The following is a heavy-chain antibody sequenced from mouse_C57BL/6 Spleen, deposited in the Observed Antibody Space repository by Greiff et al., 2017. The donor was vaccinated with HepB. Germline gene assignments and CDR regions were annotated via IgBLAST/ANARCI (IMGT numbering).Heavy chain of an antibody. V-gene: IGHV1-76*01. CDR1: GYTFTDYY. Sequence: VQLQQSGAELVRPGASVKLSCKASGYTFTDYYINWVKQRPGQGLEWIARIYPGSGNTYYNEKFKGKATLTAEKSSSTAYMQLSSLTSEDSAVYFCARGSNLAYWGQGTLVTVSA. J-gene: IGHJ3*01. CDR3: ARGSNLAY. D-gene: IGHD2-5*01. CDR2: IYPGSGNT.